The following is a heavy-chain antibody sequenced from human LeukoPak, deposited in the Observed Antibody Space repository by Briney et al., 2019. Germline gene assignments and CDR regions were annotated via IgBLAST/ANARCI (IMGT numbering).Heavy chain of an antibody. Sequence: GGSLRLSCAASGFTFSSYGMHWVRQAPGKGLEWVGVISFDGSYKYYVDSVKGRFTISRDNSKNTLYLQMNSLRAEDTAVYYCAKGVDTATLYGAFDIWGQGTMVTVSS. CDR3: AKGVDTATLYGAFDI. V-gene: IGHV3-30*18. D-gene: IGHD5-18*01. CDR2: ISFDGSYK. J-gene: IGHJ3*02. CDR1: GFTFSSYG.